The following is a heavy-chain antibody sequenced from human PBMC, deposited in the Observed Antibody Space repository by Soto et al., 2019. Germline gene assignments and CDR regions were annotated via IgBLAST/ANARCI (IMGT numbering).Heavy chain of an antibody. V-gene: IGHV3-30-3*01. J-gene: IGHJ4*02. D-gene: IGHD6-25*01. CDR2: ISYDGSNK. CDR1: GFTFSSYA. CDR3: ARGAYSSGWTHYFDT. Sequence: ALRLSCVASGFTFSSYAMHWVRQAPGEGLEWVAVISYDGSNKYYADSVKGRFTISRDNSKNTVYLQVSSLKTEDTTVYYCARGAYSSGWTHYFDTWGQGTPVTVSS.